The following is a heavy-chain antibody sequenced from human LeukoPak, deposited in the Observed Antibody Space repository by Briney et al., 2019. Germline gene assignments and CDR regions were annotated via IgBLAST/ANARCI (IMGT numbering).Heavy chain of an antibody. CDR2: RFPCDSDT. Sequence: GGALKMPCKGSGYSLICYWIGWVRQMPGEGLEGLGVRFPCDSDTRYSASLQGQGALSAHKPISTAHLQWSSLKASDTPIYYCARYPKHYYDVTGYFDLWGQGALVTVSS. J-gene: IGHJ4*02. CDR1: GYSLICYW. CDR3: ARYPKHYYDVTGYFDL. V-gene: IGHV5-51*04. D-gene: IGHD3-22*01.